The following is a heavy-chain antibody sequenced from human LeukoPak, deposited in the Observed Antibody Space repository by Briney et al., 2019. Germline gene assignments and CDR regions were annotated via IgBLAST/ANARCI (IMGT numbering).Heavy chain of an antibody. D-gene: IGHD3-22*01. CDR3: VRNGYDSSGYHFCSDS. CDR2: IHHSGGT. V-gene: IGHV4-34*01. J-gene: IGHJ4*02. Sequence: SETLSLTCAVSDGSFSDYNWSWIRQSPGKGLEWIGEIHHSGGTNYSPSLKSRITLSVDPSKNQLSLRLSSVTAADTAVYYCVRNGYDSSGYHFCSDSRGRGTLVTVPS. CDR1: DGSFSDYN.